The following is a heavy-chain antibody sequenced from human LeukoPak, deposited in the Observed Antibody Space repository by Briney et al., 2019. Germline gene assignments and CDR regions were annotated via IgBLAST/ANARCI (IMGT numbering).Heavy chain of an antibody. CDR3: ARDPAQREVRGVISYYYYYGMDV. CDR1: GGTFSSYA. J-gene: IGHJ6*02. V-gene: IGHV1-69*13. CDR2: IIPIFGTA. Sequence: ASVKVSCKASGGTFSSYAISWVRQAPGQGLEWMGGIIPIFGTANYAQKFQGRVTIIADESTSTAYMELSSLRSEDTAVYYCARDPAQREVRGVISYYYYYGMDVWGQGTTVTVSS. D-gene: IGHD3-10*01.